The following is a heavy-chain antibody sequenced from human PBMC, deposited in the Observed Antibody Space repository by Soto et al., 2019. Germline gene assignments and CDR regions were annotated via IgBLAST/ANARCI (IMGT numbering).Heavy chain of an antibody. Sequence: GESLKISCKGSGYRFSDYWIAWVRQMPGKGLEWLGIIYPGNSNTRYSPSFEGQVTMSADKSINTAYLQWSSLRASDTAIYFCARPSDVGLASSFEYWGQGTQVTSPQ. V-gene: IGHV5-51*01. CDR1: GYRFSDYW. J-gene: IGHJ4*02. CDR2: IYPGNSNT. CDR3: ARPSDVGLASSFEY.